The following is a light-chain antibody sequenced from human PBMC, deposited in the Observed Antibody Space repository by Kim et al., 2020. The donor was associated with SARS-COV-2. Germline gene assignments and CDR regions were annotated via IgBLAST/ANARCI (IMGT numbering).Light chain of an antibody. J-gene: IGLJ1*01. V-gene: IGLV2-14*03. Sequence: GQSITISCTGTSSDVGDYKYVSWHQQHPGKAPKLMIYDVSNRPSGVSNRFSGSKSGNTASLTISGLQAEDEADYYCCSYTSSNTYVFGTGTKVTVL. CDR3: CSYTSSNTYV. CDR2: DVS. CDR1: SSDVGDYKY.